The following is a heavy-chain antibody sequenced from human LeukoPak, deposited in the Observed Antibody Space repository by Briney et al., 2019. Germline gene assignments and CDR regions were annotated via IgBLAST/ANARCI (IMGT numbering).Heavy chain of an antibody. CDR1: GFTFDDYG. CDR3: ARTGAGILGYFDY. D-gene: IGHD3-16*01. Sequence: GGSLRLSCAASGFTFDDYGMSWVRQAPGKGLEWVSGINWNGGSTGYADSVQGRFTISRDNDKNSLYLQMNSLRAEDTALYYCARTGAGILGYFDYWVQGTLVTVSS. CDR2: INWNGGST. J-gene: IGHJ4*02. V-gene: IGHV3-20*04.